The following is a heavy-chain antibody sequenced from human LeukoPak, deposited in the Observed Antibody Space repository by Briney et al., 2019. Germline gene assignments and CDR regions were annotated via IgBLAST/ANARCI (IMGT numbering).Heavy chain of an antibody. V-gene: IGHV1-2*02. D-gene: IGHD3-3*01. J-gene: IGHJ4*02. CDR1: GYTFTGYY. Sequence: ASVKVSCKASGYTFTGYYMHWVRQAPGQGLGWVGWINPNSGGTNYAQKFQGRVTMTRDTSISTAYMELSRLRSDDTAVYYCARGGLAIFGVVARGGDYWGQGTLVTVSS. CDR3: ARGGLAIFGVVARGGDY. CDR2: INPNSGGT.